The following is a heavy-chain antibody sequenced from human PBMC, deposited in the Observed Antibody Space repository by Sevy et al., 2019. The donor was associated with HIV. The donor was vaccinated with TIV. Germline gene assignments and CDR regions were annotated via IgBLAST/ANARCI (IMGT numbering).Heavy chain of an antibody. Sequence: GGSLRLSCAASGFTFSSHWMHWVRQAPGKGLVWFSRLNGDGSSASYADFVKGLFTISRDNGKNTVHLQISSLTADDTAVYYCTRGRSGTYGWFDPWGQGTLVTVSS. CDR1: GFTFSSHW. D-gene: IGHD6-19*01. J-gene: IGHJ5*02. CDR3: TRGRSGTYGWFDP. CDR2: LNGDGSSA. V-gene: IGHV3-74*01.